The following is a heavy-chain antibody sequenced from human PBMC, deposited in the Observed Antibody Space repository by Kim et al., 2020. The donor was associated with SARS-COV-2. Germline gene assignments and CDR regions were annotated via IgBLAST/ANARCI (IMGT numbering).Heavy chain of an antibody. D-gene: IGHD3-22*01. V-gene: IGHV3-20*01. Sequence: GGSLRLSCEVSGFIFDDYGMSWVRQAPGKGLEWVSGINWSSGGTSYSDSVKGRFTIFRDNANKSLFLHMTSLRAEDTALYHCARGIYDSSGFYPDFWGQGTLVTVAS. CDR2: INWSSGGT. CDR3: ARGIYDSSGFYPDF. CDR1: GFIFDDYG. J-gene: IGHJ4*02.